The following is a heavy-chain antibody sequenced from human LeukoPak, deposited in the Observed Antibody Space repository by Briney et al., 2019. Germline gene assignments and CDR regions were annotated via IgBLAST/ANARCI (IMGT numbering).Heavy chain of an antibody. D-gene: IGHD5-18*01. CDR2: ISAYNGNT. V-gene: IGHV1-18*01. CDR3: ASQGYSYGPTDAFDI. J-gene: IGHJ3*02. Sequence: ASVKVSCKASGYTFTSYGISWVRQAPGQGLEWMGWISAYNGNTNYAQKLQGRVTMTTDTSTSTAYMELRSLRSDDTAVYYCASQGYSYGPTDAFDIWGQGTMVTVSS. CDR1: GYTFTSYG.